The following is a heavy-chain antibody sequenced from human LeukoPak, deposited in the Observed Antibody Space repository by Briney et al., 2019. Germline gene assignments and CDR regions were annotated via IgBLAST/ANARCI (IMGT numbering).Heavy chain of an antibody. Sequence: GGSLRLSCSASGFVFSIYTMYWVRQAPGKGPEYVSTISGSGNGGSIYYADSVKGRFTISRDDSKSIVYLQMNGLRSEDTAVYYCVKDFGRVRGTPDSWGQGTLVTVSS. V-gene: IGHV3-64D*06. CDR2: ISGSGNGGSI. CDR3: VKDFGRVRGTPDS. J-gene: IGHJ4*02. D-gene: IGHD2/OR15-2a*01. CDR1: GFVFSIYT.